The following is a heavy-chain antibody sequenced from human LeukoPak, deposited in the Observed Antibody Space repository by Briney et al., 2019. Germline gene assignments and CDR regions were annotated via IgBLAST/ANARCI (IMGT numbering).Heavy chain of an antibody. V-gene: IGHV4-59*01. CDR1: GGSISSYY. CDR2: IYYSGST. J-gene: IGHJ4*02. CDR3: ARAAMVTIPYFDY. Sequence: SETLSLTCTVSGGSISSYYWSWIWQPPGKGLEWIGYIYYSGSTNYNPSLKSRVTISVDTSKNQFSLKLSSVTAADTAVYYCARAAMVTIPYFDYWGQGTLVTVSS. D-gene: IGHD5-18*01.